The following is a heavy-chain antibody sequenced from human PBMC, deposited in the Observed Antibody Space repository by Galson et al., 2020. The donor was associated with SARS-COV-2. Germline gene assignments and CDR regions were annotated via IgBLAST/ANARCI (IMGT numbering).Heavy chain of an antibody. CDR2: IGTAGDP. V-gene: IGHV3-13*05. CDR1: GFTFSSYD. CDR3: ARAGRAYYDSSGYYHPQGMDV. D-gene: IGHD3-22*01. Sequence: GESLKISCAASGFTFSSYDMHWVRQATGKGLEWVSAIGTAGDPYYPGSVKGRFTISRENAKNSLYLQMNSLRAGDTAVYYCARAGRAYYDSSGYYHPQGMDVWGQGTTVTVSS. J-gene: IGHJ6*02.